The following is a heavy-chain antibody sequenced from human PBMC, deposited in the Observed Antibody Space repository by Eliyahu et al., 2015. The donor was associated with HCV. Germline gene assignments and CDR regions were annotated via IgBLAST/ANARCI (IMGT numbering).Heavy chain of an antibody. D-gene: IGHD3-10*01. CDR2: LYSGGST. CDR3: ARAPMAGSAWFDP. J-gene: IGHJ5*02. CDR1: GLKVSDNY. V-gene: IGHV3-53*01. Sequence: QLVESGGGLIQPGGSLRLSCXASGLKVSDNYMNWVRPAPGKGLEWVSVLYSGGSTYYADSVKGRFTISRDNSKNTLFLQMNSLRAEDTAVYYCARAPMAGSAWFDPWGRGTLVNVSS.